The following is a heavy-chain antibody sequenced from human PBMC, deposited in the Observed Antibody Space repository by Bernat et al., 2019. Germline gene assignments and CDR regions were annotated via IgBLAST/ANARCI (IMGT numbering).Heavy chain of an antibody. CDR1: GFTFSSYA. CDR2: ISGSGGST. CDR3: AKEVYYYGSGSYYNWFDP. J-gene: IGHJ5*02. Sequence: EVQLLESGGGLVQPGGSLRLSCAASGFTFSSYAMSWVRQAPGKGLEWVSAISGSGGSTYYADSVKGRFTIPRDNSKNTLYLQMNSLRAEDTAVYYCAKEVYYYGSGSYYNWFDPWGQGTLVTVSS. V-gene: IGHV3-23*01. D-gene: IGHD3-10*01.